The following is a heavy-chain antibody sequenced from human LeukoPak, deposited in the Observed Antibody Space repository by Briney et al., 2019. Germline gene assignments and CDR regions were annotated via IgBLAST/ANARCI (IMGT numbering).Heavy chain of an antibody. Sequence: PSETLSLTCTVSGGSISSYYWSWIRQPPGKGLEWIGYIYYSGSTNYNPSLKSRVTISVDTSKNQFSLKLSSVTAADTAVYYCARGRASGSTVTGYYFDYWGQGTLVTVSS. J-gene: IGHJ4*02. V-gene: IGHV4-59*01. CDR3: ARGRASGSTVTGYYFDY. CDR2: IYYSGST. CDR1: GGSISSYY. D-gene: IGHD4-17*01.